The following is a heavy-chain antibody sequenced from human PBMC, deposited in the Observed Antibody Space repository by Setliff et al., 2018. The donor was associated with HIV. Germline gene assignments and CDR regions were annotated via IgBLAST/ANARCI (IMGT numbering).Heavy chain of an antibody. J-gene: IGHJ4*02. Sequence: GGSLRLSCAASGFTFSKFAINWVRQAPGKGLEWVAVISYDGNIKFYGDSMKGRFTISGDNSKNTVFLQMNSLRVDDTAVYFCAKTAQWLPTGLAVYYFDYWGQGTLVTVSS. CDR3: AKTAQWLPTGLAVYYFDY. D-gene: IGHD6-19*01. V-gene: IGHV3-30-3*01. CDR1: GFTFSKFA. CDR2: ISYDGNIK.